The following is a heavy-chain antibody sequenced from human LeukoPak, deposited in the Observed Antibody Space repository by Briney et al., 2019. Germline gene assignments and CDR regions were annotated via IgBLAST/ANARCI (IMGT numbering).Heavy chain of an antibody. CDR1: GFTFSSYS. V-gene: IGHV3-21*04. Sequence: GGSLRLSCAASGFTFSSYSMNWVRQAPGKGLEWVSSISSSSSYIYYADSLKGRFTISRDNAKNSLYLQMNSLRSDDTAVYYCARKLWNPDPYYYYYYMDVWGKGTTVTVSS. CDR3: ARKLWNPDPYYYYYYMDV. CDR2: ISSSSSYI. D-gene: IGHD1-1*01. J-gene: IGHJ6*03.